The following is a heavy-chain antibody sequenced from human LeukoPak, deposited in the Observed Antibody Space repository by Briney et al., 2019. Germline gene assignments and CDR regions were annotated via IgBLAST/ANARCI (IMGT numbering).Heavy chain of an antibody. CDR2: IIPIFGTA. CDR1: GGTFSSYA. J-gene: IGHJ4*02. V-gene: IGHV1-69*05. CDR3: ARVARGWELLQAFDY. Sequence: GSSVKVSCKPSGGTFSSYAISWVRQAPGQGLEWMGGIIPIFGTANYAQKFQGRVTITTDESTSTAYMELSSLRSEDTAVYYCARVARGWELLQAFDYWGQGTLVTVSS. D-gene: IGHD1-26*01.